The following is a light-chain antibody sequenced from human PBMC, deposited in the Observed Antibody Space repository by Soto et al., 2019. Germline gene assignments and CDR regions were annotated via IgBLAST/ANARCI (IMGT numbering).Light chain of an antibody. V-gene: IGKV3-20*01. CDR3: HQYGGSPTWT. Sequence: EIVLTQSPGPLSFSPGERATLSCRASQRVTSGSLAWYQQKPGQAPRLLIYGTSSRATGIPDRFSGSGSGTDFSLTISRLEPDDFAVYYCHQYGGSPTWTFGQGTKVEIK. CDR2: GTS. CDR1: QRVTSGS. J-gene: IGKJ1*01.